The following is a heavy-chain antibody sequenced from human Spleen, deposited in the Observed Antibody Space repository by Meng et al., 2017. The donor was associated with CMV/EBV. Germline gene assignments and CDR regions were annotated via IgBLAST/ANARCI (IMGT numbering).Heavy chain of an antibody. D-gene: IGHD2-21*01. Sequence: SLKISCAASGFTFDDYAMHWVRQAPGKGLEWVSGISWNSGSIGYADSVKGRFTISRDNAKNSLYLQMNSLRAEDTALYYCAKDWAAIGYYYGMDVWGQGTTVTVSS. J-gene: IGHJ6*02. CDR2: ISWNSGSI. CDR3: AKDWAAIGYYYGMDV. V-gene: IGHV3-9*01. CDR1: GFTFDDYA.